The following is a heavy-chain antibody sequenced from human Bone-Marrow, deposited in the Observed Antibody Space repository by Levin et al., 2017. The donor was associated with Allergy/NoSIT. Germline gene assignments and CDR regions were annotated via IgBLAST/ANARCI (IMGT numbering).Heavy chain of an antibody. D-gene: IGHD2-15*01. V-gene: IGHV3-33*01. CDR3: ARGPTNCSGGRCFSIDY. J-gene: IGHJ4*02. Sequence: GGSLRLSCAASGFNFKTYGMHWVRQAPGKGLEWLAIIWFHGNEEYYGDSVRGRFTVSRDNSKNILYLQMNSLRVDDTGVYYCARGPTNCSGGRCFSIDYWGQGALVAVSS. CDR1: GFNFKTYG. CDR2: IWFHGNEE.